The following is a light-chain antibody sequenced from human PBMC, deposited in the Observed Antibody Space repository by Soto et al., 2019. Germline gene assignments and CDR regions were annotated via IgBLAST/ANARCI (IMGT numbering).Light chain of an antibody. V-gene: IGKV3-20*01. CDR3: KLDGKSLWT. Sequence: EIVLTQSPGTLSLSPGERATLSCRASQSVSSNYLAWYQQKPGQAPRPLIYGASSRATGIPDRFSGSGAGTDVTLTISKLVSEGFADYYGKLDGKSLWTCGEGDKVDVK. CDR2: GAS. J-gene: IGKJ1*01. CDR1: QSVSSNY.